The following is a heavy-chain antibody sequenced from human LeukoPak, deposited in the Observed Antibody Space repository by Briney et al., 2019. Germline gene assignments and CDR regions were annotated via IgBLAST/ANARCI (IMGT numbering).Heavy chain of an antibody. CDR3: ASIGLDTAMVGYYFDY. D-gene: IGHD5-18*01. CDR1: GYTFTSYG. CDR2: ISAYNGNT. J-gene: IGHJ4*02. Sequence: ASVKVSCKASGYTFTSYGISWVRQAPGQGLEWMGWISAYNGNTNYAQKLQGRVTMTTDTSTSTAYMELRSLRSDDTAVYYCASIGLDTAMVGYYFDYWGQGTLVTVSS. V-gene: IGHV1-18*01.